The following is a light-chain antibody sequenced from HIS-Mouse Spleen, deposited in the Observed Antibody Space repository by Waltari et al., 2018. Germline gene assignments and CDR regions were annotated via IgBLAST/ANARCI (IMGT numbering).Light chain of an antibody. CDR3: QQSYSTPWT. J-gene: IGKJ1*01. V-gene: IGKV1-39*01. CDR2: AAS. Sequence: DIQMTQSPSSLSASVGDRVIITRRASQSISSYLNWYQQKPGKAPKLLIYAASSLQSGVPSRFSGSGSGTDFTLTISSLQPEDFATYYCQQSYSTPWTFGQGTKVEIK. CDR1: QSISSY.